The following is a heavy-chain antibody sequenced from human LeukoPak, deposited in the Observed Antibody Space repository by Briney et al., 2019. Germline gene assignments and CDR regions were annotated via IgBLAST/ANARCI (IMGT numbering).Heavy chain of an antibody. CDR2: IHYSGST. CDR1: GGFTGRGNYY. Sequence: SETLSLTCTVSGGFTGRGNYYCSSIRQHPGKGLGWIGYIHYSGSTYYNPSLKTRLTRSMDTSKNQLSLKLQSVTAADTAVYYCARDKYCTSGVCYFDYWGQGTLVTVSS. CDR3: ARDKYCTSGVCYFDY. D-gene: IGHD2-8*01. J-gene: IGHJ4*02. V-gene: IGHV4-31*03.